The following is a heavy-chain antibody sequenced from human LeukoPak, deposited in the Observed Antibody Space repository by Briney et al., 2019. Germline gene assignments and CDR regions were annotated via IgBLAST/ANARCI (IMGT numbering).Heavy chain of an antibody. V-gene: IGHV1-18*01. CDR2: ISAYNGNT. CDR3: ARDNTDYDFWSGYWKNNWFDP. Sequence: ASVKVSCKASGYTFTSYGISWVRQAPGQGLEWMGWISAYNGNTNYAQRLQGRVTMTTDTSTSTAYIELRSLRSDDTAVYYCARDNTDYDFWSGYWKNNWFDPWGQGTLVTVSS. D-gene: IGHD3-3*01. CDR1: GYTFTSYG. J-gene: IGHJ5*02.